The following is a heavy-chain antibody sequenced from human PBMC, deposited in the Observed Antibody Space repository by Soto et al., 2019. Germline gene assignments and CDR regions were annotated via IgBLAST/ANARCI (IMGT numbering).Heavy chain of an antibody. J-gene: IGHJ4*02. CDR3: AKDRGGYYYDSSGYYYFDY. D-gene: IGHD3-22*01. Sequence: GGSLRLSCAASGFTFSSYAMSWVRQAPGKGLEWVSAISGSGGSTYYADSVKGRFTISRDNSKNTLYLQMNSLRAEDTDLYYCAKDRGGYYYDSSGYYYFDYWGQGTLVTVSS. V-gene: IGHV3-23*01. CDR1: GFTFSSYA. CDR2: ISGSGGST.